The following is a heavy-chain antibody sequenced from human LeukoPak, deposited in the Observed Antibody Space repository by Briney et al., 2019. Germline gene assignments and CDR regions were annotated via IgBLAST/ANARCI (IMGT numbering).Heavy chain of an antibody. Sequence: ASVKVSCKASGYTFTGYYMHWVRQAPRQGLEWMGWINPNSGGTNYAQKFQGRVTMTRDTSISTAYMELSRLRSDDTAVYYCHFTYYDFWSGYQTPYWGQGTLVTVSS. D-gene: IGHD3-3*01. CDR3: HFTYYDFWSGYQTPY. CDR2: INPNSGGT. V-gene: IGHV1-2*02. CDR1: GYTFTGYY. J-gene: IGHJ4*02.